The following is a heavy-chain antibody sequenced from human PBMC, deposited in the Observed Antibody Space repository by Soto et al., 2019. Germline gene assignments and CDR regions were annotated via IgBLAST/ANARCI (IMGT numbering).Heavy chain of an antibody. CDR3: ARLLLMTPWHYYYYGMDV. CDR2: IIPIFGTA. Sequence: SVKVSCKASGGTFSSYAISWVRQAPGQGLEWMGGIIPIFGTANYAQKFQGRVTITADESTSTAYMELSSLRPEDTAVYYCARLLLMTPWHYYYYGMDVWGQGTTVTVSS. CDR1: GGTFSSYA. J-gene: IGHJ6*02. V-gene: IGHV1-69*13. D-gene: IGHD2-15*01.